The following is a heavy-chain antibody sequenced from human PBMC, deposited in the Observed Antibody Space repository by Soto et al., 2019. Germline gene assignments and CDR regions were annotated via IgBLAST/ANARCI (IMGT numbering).Heavy chain of an antibody. J-gene: IGHJ5*02. CDR2: IYYSGST. V-gene: IGHV4-39*01. CDR1: GGSISSSSYY. CDR3: ARIWFGESFRSDWFDP. Sequence: SETLSLTCTVSGGSISSSSYYWGWIRQPPGKGLEWIGSIYYSGSTYYNPSLKSRVTISVDTSKNQFSLKLSSVTAADTAVYYCARIWFGESFRSDWFDPWGQGTLVTVSS. D-gene: IGHD3-10*01.